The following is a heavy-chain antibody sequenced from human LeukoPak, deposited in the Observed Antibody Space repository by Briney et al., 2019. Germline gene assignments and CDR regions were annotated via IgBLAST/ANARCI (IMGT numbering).Heavy chain of an antibody. CDR1: GYTFNAYY. Sequence: GASVTVSFKASGYTFNAYYLHWVRQAPGQGLEWMGWINPNSGDTKYAQKFQGRVTMTGDTSISTAYMELSRLRFDDTAVYYCARDSTGRPARPGDYYYYYYMDVWGKGTTVTVSS. CDR3: ARDSTGRPARPGDYYYYYYMDV. D-gene: IGHD6-6*01. CDR2: INPNSGDT. V-gene: IGHV1-2*02. J-gene: IGHJ6*03.